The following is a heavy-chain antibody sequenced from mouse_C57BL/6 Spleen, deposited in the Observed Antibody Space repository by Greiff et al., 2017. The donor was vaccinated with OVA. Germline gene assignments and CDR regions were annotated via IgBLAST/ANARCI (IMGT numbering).Heavy chain of an antibody. Sequence: QVQLQQSGAELVRPGASVKLSCKASGYTFTDYYINWVKQRPGQGLEWIARIYPGSGNTYYNEKFKGKATLTAEKSSSTAYMQLSSLTSEDSAVYFCARWYYDYDEYFDYWGQGTTLTVSS. V-gene: IGHV1-76*01. D-gene: IGHD2-4*01. J-gene: IGHJ2*01. CDR1: GYTFTDYY. CDR2: IYPGSGNT. CDR3: ARWYYDYDEYFDY.